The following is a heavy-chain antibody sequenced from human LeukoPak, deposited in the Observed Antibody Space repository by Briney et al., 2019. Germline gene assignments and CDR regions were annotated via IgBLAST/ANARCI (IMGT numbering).Heavy chain of an antibody. J-gene: IGHJ4*02. CDR3: AKEPHPSLDCTNGVCLHFYY. D-gene: IGHD2-8*01. V-gene: IGHV3-30*18. CDR1: VFTFSIDG. Sequence: GGSLRLSSAASVFTFSIDGMHSVRQAPGKGLEWVAVISYDVSNKYYADSVKGRFTISRDNSKNTLYLQMNSLRAEDTAVYYCAKEPHPSLDCTNGVCLHFYYWGQGTLFTVSS. CDR2: ISYDVSNK.